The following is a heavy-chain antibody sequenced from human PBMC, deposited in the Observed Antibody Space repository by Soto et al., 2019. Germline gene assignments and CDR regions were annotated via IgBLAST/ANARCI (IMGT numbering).Heavy chain of an antibody. J-gene: IGHJ6*03. V-gene: IGHV4-59*08. D-gene: IGHD5-12*01. CDR2: IYYSGST. Sequence: SETLSLTCTVSGGSISSYYWSWIRQPPGKGLEWIGYIYYSGSTNYNPSLKSRVTISVDTSKNQFSLKLSSVTAADTAVYYCARLYSGYADSKVPYYYYYMDVWGKGTTVTVSS. CDR1: GGSISSYY. CDR3: ARLYSGYADSKVPYYYYYMDV.